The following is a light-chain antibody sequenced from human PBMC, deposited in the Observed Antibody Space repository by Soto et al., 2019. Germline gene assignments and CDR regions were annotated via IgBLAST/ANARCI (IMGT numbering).Light chain of an antibody. CDR2: LGS. CDR3: QQYYSYPQT. Sequence: MTQSPLIRPVTPGEPASISFRSSQMLVYNNTYIYLDWYLQKPGQSPQLLIYLGSHRATGVPDRFSGSGSGTDFTLTISCLQSEDFATYYCQQYYSYPQTFGQGTKVDIK. V-gene: IGKV2-28*01. CDR1: QMLVYNNTYIY. J-gene: IGKJ1*01.